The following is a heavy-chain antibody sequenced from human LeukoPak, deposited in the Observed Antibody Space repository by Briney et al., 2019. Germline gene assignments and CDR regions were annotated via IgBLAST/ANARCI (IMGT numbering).Heavy chain of an antibody. CDR2: ISTYNGNT. CDR3: ARQSAITMVRGVYEY. J-gene: IGHJ4*02. D-gene: IGHD3-10*01. CDR1: GGTFSSYA. V-gene: IGHV1-18*01. Sequence: GASVKVSCKASGGTFSSYAISWVRQAPGQGLEWVGWISTYNGNTNYAQKLQGRVTMTTDTSTSTAYMELRSLRSDDTALYYCARQSAITMVRGVYEYWGQGTLVTVSS.